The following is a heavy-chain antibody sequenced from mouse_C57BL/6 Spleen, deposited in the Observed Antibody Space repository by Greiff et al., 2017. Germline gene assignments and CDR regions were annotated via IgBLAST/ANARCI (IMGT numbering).Heavy chain of an antibody. V-gene: IGHV5-17*01. CDR1: GFTFSDYG. D-gene: IGHD1-1*01. CDR2: ISSGSSTI. Sequence: EVQLVESGGGLVKPGGSLKLSCAASGFTFSDYGMHWVRQAPEKGLEGVAYISSGSSTIYYADTVKGRFTISRDNAKNTLFLQMTSLRSEDTAIDYCARGHYYGPYYAMDYWGQGTTVTVSS. CDR3: ARGHYYGPYYAMDY. J-gene: IGHJ4*01.